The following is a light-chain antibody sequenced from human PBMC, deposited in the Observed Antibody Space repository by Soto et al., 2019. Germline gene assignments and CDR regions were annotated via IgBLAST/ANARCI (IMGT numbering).Light chain of an antibody. CDR1: SSNIGTNA. J-gene: IGLJ3*02. Sequence: QAVVTQPPSASGTPGQRVTISCSGSSSNIGTNAVNWCQQLPGTAPRLLIYSNDQRPPGVPDRFSGSKSGTSASLGISGLQSEDEADYFCAVWDDSLNGCVFGGGTKLTVL. CDR3: AVWDDSLNGCV. CDR2: SND. V-gene: IGLV1-44*01.